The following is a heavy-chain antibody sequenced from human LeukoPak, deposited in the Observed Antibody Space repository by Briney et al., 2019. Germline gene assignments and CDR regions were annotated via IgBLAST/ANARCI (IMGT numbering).Heavy chain of an antibody. CDR1: GYSFTSYW. CDR2: IYPADSDT. CDR3: ARNDYGDNTGFVKDYYYGLDV. D-gene: IGHD4-23*01. Sequence: PGESLKISCKGFGYSFTSYWIGWVRQMSGKGLEWMGSIYPADSDTRYSPSFQGQVTISVDKFISTAYLQWSSLKASDTAMYYCARNDYGDNTGFVKDYYYGLDVWGQGTTVTVSS. V-gene: IGHV5-51*01. J-gene: IGHJ6*01.